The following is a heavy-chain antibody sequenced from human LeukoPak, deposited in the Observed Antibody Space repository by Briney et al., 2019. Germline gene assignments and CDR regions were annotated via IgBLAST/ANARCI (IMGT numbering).Heavy chain of an antibody. CDR2: IYYSGST. V-gene: IGHV4-59*12. CDR1: GGSISNYY. J-gene: IGHJ5*02. Sequence: PSETLSLTCTVSGGSISNYYWSWIRQPPGKGLEWIGYIYYSGSTYYNPSLKSRVTISVDTSKNQFSLKLSSVTAADTAVYYCARDNSVEDTAWWFDPWGQGTLVTVSS. D-gene: IGHD4-23*01. CDR3: ARDNSVEDTAWWFDP.